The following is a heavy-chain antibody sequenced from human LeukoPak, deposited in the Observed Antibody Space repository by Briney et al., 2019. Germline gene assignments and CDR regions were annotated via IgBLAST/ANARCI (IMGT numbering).Heavy chain of an antibody. V-gene: IGHV1-2*04. J-gene: IGHJ4*02. CDR1: GYTFTGYY. CDR2: INPNSGGT. CDR3: ARDNGDSGSYPDY. D-gene: IGHD1-26*01. Sequence: GASVKVSCKASGYTFTGYYMHWVRQAPGQGLEWMGWINPNSGGTNYAQKFQGWVTMTRDTSISTAYMELSRLRSGDTAVYYCARDNGDSGSYPDYWGQGTLVTVSS.